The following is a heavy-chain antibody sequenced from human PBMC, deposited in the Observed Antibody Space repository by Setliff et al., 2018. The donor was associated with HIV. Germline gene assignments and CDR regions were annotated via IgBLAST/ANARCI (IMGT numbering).Heavy chain of an antibody. CDR1: GFSLENFD. V-gene: IGHV3-30*02. J-gene: IGHJ4*02. CDR2: LWRDEVGE. Sequence: GSLRLSCTVVGFSLENFDMHWIRQAPGKGLEWVSLLWRDEVGEYYADSVKGRFSISRDRSRNTVYLQMNSLRAEDTALYYCAKVKVPTTDLYFLDYWGQGTPVTVSS. D-gene: IGHD1-1*01. CDR3: AKVKVPTTDLYFLDY.